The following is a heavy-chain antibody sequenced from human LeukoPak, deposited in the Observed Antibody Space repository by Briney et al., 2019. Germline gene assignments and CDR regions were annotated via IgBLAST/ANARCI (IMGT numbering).Heavy chain of an antibody. J-gene: IGHJ4*02. Sequence: NAGGSLRLSCAASGFTFSSYDMNWVRQAPGKGLEWVSIITSSSYRYHGDSVKGRFTISRDNAKNSLYLQVNSLRADDTAVYYCARGPPYGVWGQGTLVTVSS. V-gene: IGHV3-21*01. CDR2: IITSSSYR. CDR3: ARGPPYGV. CDR1: GFTFSSYD. D-gene: IGHD4-17*01.